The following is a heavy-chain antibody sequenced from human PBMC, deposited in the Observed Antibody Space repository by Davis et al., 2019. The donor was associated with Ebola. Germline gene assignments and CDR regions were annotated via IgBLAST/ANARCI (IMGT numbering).Heavy chain of an antibody. V-gene: IGHV4-39*07. Sequence: MPSETLSLTCTVSGGSISSSSYYWGWIRQPPGKGLEWIGSIYYSGSTYYNSSLKSRVTISVDTSKNQFSLKLSSVTAADTAVYYCARDSGSYPPYYYYGMDVWGQGTTVTVSS. D-gene: IGHD1-26*01. CDR1: GGSISSSSYY. CDR2: IYYSGST. CDR3: ARDSGSYPPYYYYGMDV. J-gene: IGHJ6*02.